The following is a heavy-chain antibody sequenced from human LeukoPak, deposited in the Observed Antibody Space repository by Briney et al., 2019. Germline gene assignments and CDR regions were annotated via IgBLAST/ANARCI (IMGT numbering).Heavy chain of an antibody. V-gene: IGHV3-7*03. CDR2: INQDGSEK. CDR3: ASEGHLDY. J-gene: IGHJ4*02. CDR1: GITFSRFW. Sequence: GGSLRLTCAASGITFSRFWMSWVRQAPGKGPQWVANINQDGSEKHYVDSVKGRFTISRDNAENSLYLQMNSLRAKDTAVYYCASEGHLDYWGQGALVTVAS.